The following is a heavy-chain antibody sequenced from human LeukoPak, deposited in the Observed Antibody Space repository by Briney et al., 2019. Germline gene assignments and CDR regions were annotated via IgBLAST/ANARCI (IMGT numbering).Heavy chain of an antibody. Sequence: PGGSLRLSCAVSGITLSNYGMSWVRQAPGKGLEWVAGISDSGGRTNYADSVKGRFTITRDNSKNTVFLQMKSLRTDDTAVYYCAKDPRRAWWGDLSHSFDSWGQGTLVTVSS. CDR2: ISDSGGRT. V-gene: IGHV3-23*01. D-gene: IGHD3-16*02. CDR3: AKDPRRAWWGDLSHSFDS. J-gene: IGHJ4*02. CDR1: GITLSNYG.